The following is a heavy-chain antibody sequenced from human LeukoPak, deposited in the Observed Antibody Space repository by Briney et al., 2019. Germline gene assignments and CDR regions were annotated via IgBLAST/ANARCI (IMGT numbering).Heavy chain of an antibody. CDR3: VRGPPSVAATPFDY. CDR1: GGSFSGYY. Sequence: SETLSLTCAVYGGSFSGYYWSWIRQPPGKGLEWIGEINHSGSTNYNPSLKSRVTISVDTSKNQFSLKLSSVTAADTAVYYCVRGPPSVAATPFDYWGQGTLVTVSS. V-gene: IGHV4-34*01. CDR2: INHSGST. D-gene: IGHD2-15*01. J-gene: IGHJ4*02.